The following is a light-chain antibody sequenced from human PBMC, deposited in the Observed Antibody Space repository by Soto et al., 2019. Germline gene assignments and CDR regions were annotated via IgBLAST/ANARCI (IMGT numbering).Light chain of an antibody. V-gene: IGLV4-60*02. CDR2: LEGSASY. CDR1: SGHSSYI. CDR3: ETRDSNTRV. Sequence: QPVLTQSSSASASLGSSVKLTCTLSSGHSSYIIAGHQQQPGKAPRYLMKLEGSASYSMGSGVRDRFSGSSSGADRYLTISTLHCASEADSYCETRDSNTRVFGGGTMLTVL. J-gene: IGLJ3*02.